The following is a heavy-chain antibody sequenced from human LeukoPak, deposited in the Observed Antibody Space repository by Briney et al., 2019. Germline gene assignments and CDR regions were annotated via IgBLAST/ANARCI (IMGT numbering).Heavy chain of an antibody. V-gene: IGHV5-51*01. CDR3: ASGEIGYSSRSNFDY. CDR2: IYPGDSDT. J-gene: IGHJ4*02. CDR1: GYSFTSYW. D-gene: IGHD6-13*01. Sequence: GESLKISCKGSGYSFTSYWIGWVRQMPGKGLEWMGIIYPGDSDTRYSPSFQGQVTISADKSIGTAYLQWSSLKASDTAMYYCASGEIGYSSRSNFDYWGQGTLVTASS.